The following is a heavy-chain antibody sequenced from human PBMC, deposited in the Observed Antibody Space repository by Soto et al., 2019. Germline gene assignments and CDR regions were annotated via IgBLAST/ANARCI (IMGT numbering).Heavy chain of an antibody. Sequence: QVQLVKSGAEVKKPGASVKVSCKASGYTFTSYGISWVRQAPGQGLEWMGWISAYNGNTNYAQKLQGRVTMTTDTSTSTAYMELRSLRSDDTAVYYCAIDVWGTGGGWYPFDYWGQGTLVTVSS. CDR1: GYTFTSYG. D-gene: IGHD6-19*01. CDR3: AIDVWGTGGGWYPFDY. J-gene: IGHJ4*02. V-gene: IGHV1-18*01. CDR2: ISAYNGNT.